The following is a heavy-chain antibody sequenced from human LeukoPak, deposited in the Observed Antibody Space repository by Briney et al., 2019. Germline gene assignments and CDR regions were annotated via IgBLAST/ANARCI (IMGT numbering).Heavy chain of an antibody. CDR1: GGSFSGYY. Sequence: SETLSLTCAVYGGSFSGYYWSWIRQPPGKGLEWIGEINHSGSTYYNPSLKSRVTISVDTSKNQFSLKLSSVTAADTAVYYCARVTIFGVVSYYYYMDVWGKGTTVTVSS. CDR3: ARVTIFGVVSYYYYMDV. D-gene: IGHD3-3*01. J-gene: IGHJ6*03. V-gene: IGHV4-34*09. CDR2: INHSGST.